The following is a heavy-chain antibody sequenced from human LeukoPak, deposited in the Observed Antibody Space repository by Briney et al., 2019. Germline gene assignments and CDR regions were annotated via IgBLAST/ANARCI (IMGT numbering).Heavy chain of an antibody. CDR1: GYTFTGYY. J-gene: IGHJ5*02. CDR3: ARDPRRYNWFDP. Sequence: ASVKVFXKASGYTFTGYYMHWVRRAPGQGLEWMGWINPNSGGTNYAQKFQGRVTMTRDTSISTAYMELSRLRSDDAAVYYCARDPRRYNWFDPWGQGTLVTVSS. V-gene: IGHV1-2*02. CDR2: INPNSGGT.